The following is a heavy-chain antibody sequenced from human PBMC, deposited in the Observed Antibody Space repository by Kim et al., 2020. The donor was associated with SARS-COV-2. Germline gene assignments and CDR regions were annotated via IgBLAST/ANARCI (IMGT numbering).Heavy chain of an antibody. Sequence: SETLSLTCTVSGGSISSYYWSWIRQPPGKGLEWIGYIYYSGSTNYNPSLKSRVTISVDTSKNQFSLKLSSVTAADTAVYYCARHNVAIYYGSGSYDYWGQGTLVTVSS. CDR2: IYYSGST. V-gene: IGHV4-59*08. CDR3: ARHNVAIYYGSGSYDY. CDR1: GGSISSYY. D-gene: IGHD3-10*01. J-gene: IGHJ4*02.